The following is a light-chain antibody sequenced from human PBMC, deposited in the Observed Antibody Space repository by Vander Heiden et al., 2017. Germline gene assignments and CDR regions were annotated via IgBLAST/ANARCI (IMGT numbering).Light chain of an antibody. CDR3: AAWDGSLNGVV. CDR1: SSNIGGNP. Sequence: QSVLTQPPSASGTPGPRVTISCSGSSSNIGGNPVNWYQQLPGTAPKLLIYSNTQRPSGVPDRFSGSQSGTSASLAISGLQSEDEADYYCAAWDGSLNGVVFGGGTKLTVL. CDR2: SNT. V-gene: IGLV1-44*01. J-gene: IGLJ2*01.